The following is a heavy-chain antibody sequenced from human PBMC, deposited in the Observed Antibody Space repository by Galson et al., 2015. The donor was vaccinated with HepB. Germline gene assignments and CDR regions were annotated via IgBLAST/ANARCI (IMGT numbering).Heavy chain of an antibody. V-gene: IGHV3-21*01. J-gene: IGHJ5*02. CDR1: GFTFSSYT. Sequence: SLRLSCAASGFTFSSYTMNWVRQAPGKGLEWVSSISTSSSYLYYADSVKGRFTISRDNAKNSLFLQMNSLRAEDTAVYYCVTLHNYGPYNWFDPWGQGTLVTVSS. CDR3: VTLHNYGPYNWFDP. D-gene: IGHD5-18*01. CDR2: ISTSSSYL.